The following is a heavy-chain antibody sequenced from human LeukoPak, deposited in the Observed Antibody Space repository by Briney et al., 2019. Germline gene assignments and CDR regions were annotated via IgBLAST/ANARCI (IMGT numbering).Heavy chain of an antibody. J-gene: IGHJ4*02. V-gene: IGHV3-23*01. CDR1: GFTFATYA. CDR3: AKAHYDFWRRQGSNYFDY. D-gene: IGHD3-3*01. Sequence: GGSLRLSCAASGFTFATYAMSWVRQAPGRGLEWVSTISGSGGSSYYADSVKGRFTISRDNSKDTLYLQMNSLRVEDTAVYYCAKAHYDFWRRQGSNYFDYWGQGTLVTVSS. CDR2: ISGSGGSS.